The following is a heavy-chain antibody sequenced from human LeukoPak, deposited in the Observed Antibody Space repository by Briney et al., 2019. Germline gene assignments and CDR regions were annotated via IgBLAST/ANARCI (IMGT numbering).Heavy chain of an antibody. CDR1: GGSISSYY. CDR2: IYYSGST. V-gene: IGHV4-59*01. CDR3: ARSGCSGGSCYSGYYFDY. D-gene: IGHD2-15*01. J-gene: IGHJ4*02. Sequence: PSETLSLTCTVSGGSISSYYWSWIRQPPGKGLEWIGYIYYSGSTNYNPSLKSRVTISVDTSKNQFSLKLSSVTAADTAVYYCARSGCSGGSCYSGYYFDYWGQGTLVTVSS.